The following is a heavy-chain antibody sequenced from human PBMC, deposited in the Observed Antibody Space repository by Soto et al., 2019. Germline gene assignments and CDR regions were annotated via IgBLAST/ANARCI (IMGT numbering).Heavy chain of an antibody. CDR1: GFTFSSYA. CDR2: ISYDGSNK. V-gene: IGHV3-30-3*01. J-gene: IGHJ6*02. CDR3: ARDSLGYDILTGYYLCYYGMHX. Sequence: GGSLRLSWAASGFTFSSYAMHWVRQAPGKGLELVAVISYDGSNKYYAGSVKGRFTISRDNSKDTLYLQMNSLRAEDTAVYYCARDSLGYDILTGYYLCYYGMHXWGQGTRVTVS. D-gene: IGHD3-9*01.